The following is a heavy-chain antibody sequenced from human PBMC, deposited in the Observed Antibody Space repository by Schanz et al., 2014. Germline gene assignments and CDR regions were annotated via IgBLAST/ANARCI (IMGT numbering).Heavy chain of an antibody. D-gene: IGHD4-17*01. V-gene: IGHV4-34*01. CDR2: IYHTGST. Sequence: QVQLVESGGGLVKPGGSLRLSCAASGFTFSDHYMDWVRQPPGKGLEWIGEIYHTGSTNYNPSLKSRVTISVDTSKNQFSLKLSSVTAADTAVYYCARGNNFDYGDAFFNYYYYYMDVWGKGTTVTVSS. J-gene: IGHJ6*03. CDR1: GFTFSDHY. CDR3: ARGNNFDYGDAFFNYYYYYMDV.